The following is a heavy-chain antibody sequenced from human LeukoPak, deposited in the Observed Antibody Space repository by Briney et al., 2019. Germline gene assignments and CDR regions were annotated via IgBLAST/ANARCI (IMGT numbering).Heavy chain of an antibody. D-gene: IGHD6-13*01. J-gene: IGHJ5*02. Sequence: PGGSLRLSCAASGFIFSSYAMSWVRQAPGKGLEWVSAISGSGGNTYYADSVKGRFTISRDISQNTLYVQMNSLRAEDTAVYYCAKGMQQFDPWGQGTLVTVSS. V-gene: IGHV3-23*01. CDR3: AKGMQQFDP. CDR2: ISGSGGNT. CDR1: GFIFSSYA.